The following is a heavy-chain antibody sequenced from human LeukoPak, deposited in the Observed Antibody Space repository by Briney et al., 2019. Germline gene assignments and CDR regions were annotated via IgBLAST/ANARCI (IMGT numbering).Heavy chain of an antibody. J-gene: IGHJ6*04. CDR3: ARADKRITIFGLDV. D-gene: IGHD3-3*01. V-gene: IGHV4-34*01. CDR2: INHSGTP. CDR1: GGSFSGYS. Sequence: SETLSLTCAVYGGSFSGYSWSWIRQPPGKGLEWIGEINHSGTPIYNPSLKRRVTISVDTSKNQFSLKLRSVTAADTAVYYCARADKRITIFGLDVWGKGTTVTVSS.